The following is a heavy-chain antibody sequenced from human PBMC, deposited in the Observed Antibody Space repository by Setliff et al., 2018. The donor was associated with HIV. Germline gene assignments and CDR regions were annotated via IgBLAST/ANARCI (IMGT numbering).Heavy chain of an antibody. CDR3: ARDRHYYGSGSYGP. CDR1: GVSFNNYH. V-gene: IGHV4-4*07. D-gene: IGHD3-10*01. CDR2: IYDSGAT. Sequence: PSETLSLTCTVSGVSFNNYHWSWIRQPAGKGLEWIGRIYDSGATNYKPSLKSRVTMSIDKSNNQFSLYLASVTAADTAIYYCARDRHYYGSGSYGPWGQGILVTVSS. J-gene: IGHJ5*02.